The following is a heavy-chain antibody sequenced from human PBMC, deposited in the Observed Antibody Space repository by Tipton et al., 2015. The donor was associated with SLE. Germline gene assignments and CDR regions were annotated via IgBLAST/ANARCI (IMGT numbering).Heavy chain of an antibody. CDR2: ISDGGGS. J-gene: IGHJ6*02. CDR1: GGSISSNY. Sequence: TLSLTCSVSGGSISSNYWIWIRQPPGKGLEWIGYISDGGGSNHNPSLKSRVTISVDMAKNQFSLKLTSVTAADTAVYYCARGMVTWRGAIVGVDVWGQGTTVNVSS. V-gene: IGHV4-59*08. CDR3: ARGMVTWRGAIVGVDV. D-gene: IGHD2-21*02.